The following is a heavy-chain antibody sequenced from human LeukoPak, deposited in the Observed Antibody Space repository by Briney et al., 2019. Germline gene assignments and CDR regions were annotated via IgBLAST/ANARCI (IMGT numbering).Heavy chain of an antibody. Sequence: GGSLRLSCAASGFTFSSYAMSWVRQAPGKGLEWVSAISGSGGSTYYADSVKGRFTISRDNSKNTLYLQMNSLRAEDTAVYYCARILEIKSSASYFDYWGQGTLVTVSS. D-gene: IGHD5-24*01. CDR2: ISGSGGST. CDR1: GFTFSSYA. CDR3: ARILEIKSSASYFDY. J-gene: IGHJ4*02. V-gene: IGHV3-23*01.